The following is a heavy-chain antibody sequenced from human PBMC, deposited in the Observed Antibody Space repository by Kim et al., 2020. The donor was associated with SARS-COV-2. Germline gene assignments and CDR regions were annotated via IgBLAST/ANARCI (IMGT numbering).Heavy chain of an antibody. D-gene: IGHD1-26*01. Sequence: ASVKVSCKASGYTFTSYAMHWVRQAPGQRLEWMGWINAGNGNTKYSQKFQGRVTITRDTSASTAYMELSSLRSEDTAVYYCARDKGGKGVGATLDYWGQGTLVTVSS. CDR2: INAGNGNT. CDR3: ARDKGGKGVGATLDY. V-gene: IGHV1-3*01. J-gene: IGHJ4*02. CDR1: GYTFTSYA.